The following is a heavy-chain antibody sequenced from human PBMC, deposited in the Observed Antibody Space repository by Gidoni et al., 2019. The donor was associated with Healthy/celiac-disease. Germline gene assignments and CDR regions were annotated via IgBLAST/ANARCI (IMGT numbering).Heavy chain of an antibody. CDR1: GGSFSVYY. CDR2: INHSGST. Sequence: QVQLQQWGAGLLKPSETLSLTCAVYGGSFSVYYWSWIRQPPGNGLEWIGEINHSGSTNYNPSLKSRVTISVDTSKNQFSLKLSSVTAADTAVYYCARGGGVRYFDWLHNYGMDVWGQGTTVTVSS. CDR3: ARGGGVRYFDWLHNYGMDV. J-gene: IGHJ6*02. V-gene: IGHV4-34*01. D-gene: IGHD3-9*01.